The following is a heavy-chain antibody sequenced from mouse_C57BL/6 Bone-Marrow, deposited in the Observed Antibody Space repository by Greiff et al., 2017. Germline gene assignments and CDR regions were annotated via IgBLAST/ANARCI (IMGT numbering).Heavy chain of an antibody. CDR3: AWGCADFGY. D-gene: IGHD3-3*01. Sequence: QVQLKQSGPELVKPGASVKISCKASGYAFSSSWMNWVKQRPGKGLEWIGRIYPGDGDTNYNGKFKGKATLTADQSSSTAYMQLSSLTSEDSAVYFCAWGCADFGYWGQGTTLTVSS. CDR1: GYAFSSSW. V-gene: IGHV1-82*01. J-gene: IGHJ2*01. CDR2: IYPGDGDT.